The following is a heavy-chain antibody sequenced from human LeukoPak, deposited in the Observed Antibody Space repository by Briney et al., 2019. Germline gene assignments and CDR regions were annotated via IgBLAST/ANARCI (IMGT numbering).Heavy chain of an antibody. CDR2: TSYDGNNK. Sequence: GGSLRLSCAASGFTFSDYPMHWVRQAPGKGLEWVAITSYDGNNKYYADSVKGRFIISRDNSKNTVSLQINSLRVEDAAVYYCARANNTSWHYLDDWGQGTLVTVSS. D-gene: IGHD1-14*01. V-gene: IGHV3-30-3*01. CDR1: GFTFSDYP. CDR3: ARANNTSWHYLDD. J-gene: IGHJ4*02.